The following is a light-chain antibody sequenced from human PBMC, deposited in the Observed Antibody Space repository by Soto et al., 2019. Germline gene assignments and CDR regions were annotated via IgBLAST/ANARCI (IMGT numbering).Light chain of an antibody. CDR3: PHSPHPPLP. CDR1: QSLLHRNGYNY. CDR2: SAS. V-gene: IGKV2-28*01. Sequence: DLVMTQSPLSLPVPPGEPASISCRSSQSLLHRNGYNYFAWYLQKPGQSPQLLIYSASTRSSGVPDRFSGSGSGTDFTLNIIRFQSSDVVVYYSPHSPHPPLPFGQGTPPAI. J-gene: IGKJ5*01.